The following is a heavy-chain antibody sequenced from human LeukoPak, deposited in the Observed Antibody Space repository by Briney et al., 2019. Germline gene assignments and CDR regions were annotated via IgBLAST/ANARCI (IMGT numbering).Heavy chain of an antibody. CDR3: AKAEYIAAAGILDY. CDR1: GFTFSSYA. D-gene: IGHD6-13*01. Sequence: PGGSLRLSCAASGFTFSSYAMHWVRQAPGKGLEWVAVISYDGSNKYYADSVKGRFTISRDNSKNTLYLQMNSLRAEDTAVYYCAKAEYIAAAGILDYWGQGTLVTVSS. J-gene: IGHJ4*02. CDR2: ISYDGSNK. V-gene: IGHV3-30*04.